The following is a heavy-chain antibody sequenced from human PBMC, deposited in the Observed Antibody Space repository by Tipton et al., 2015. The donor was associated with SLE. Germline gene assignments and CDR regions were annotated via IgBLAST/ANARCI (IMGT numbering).Heavy chain of an antibody. J-gene: IGHJ5*02. V-gene: IGHV1-69*01. CDR3: ARDRFWSGYYGWFDP. D-gene: IGHD3-3*01. CDR1: GGTFSSYA. CDR2: IIPIFGTA. Sequence: QSGPEVKKPGSSVKVSCKASGGTFSSYAISWVRQGPGQGLEWMGGIIPIFGTANYVQKFQGRVTITADESTSTAYMELSSLRSEDTAVYYCARDRFWSGYYGWFDPWGQGTLVTVSS.